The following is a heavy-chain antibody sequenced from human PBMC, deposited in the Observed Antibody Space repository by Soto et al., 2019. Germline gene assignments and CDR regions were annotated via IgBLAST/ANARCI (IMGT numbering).Heavy chain of an antibody. V-gene: IGHV3-48*02. CDR1: GFTFGSYS. J-gene: IGHJ4*02. CDR2: ISSSSSTI. D-gene: IGHD3-3*01. CDR3: AGVYDFWSGYWF. Sequence: GGSLRLSCAASGFTFGSYSMNWVRQAPGKGLEWVSYISSSSSTIYYADSVKGRFTISRDNAKNSLYLQMNSLRDEDTAVYYCAGVYDFWSGYWFWGQGTLVTVSS.